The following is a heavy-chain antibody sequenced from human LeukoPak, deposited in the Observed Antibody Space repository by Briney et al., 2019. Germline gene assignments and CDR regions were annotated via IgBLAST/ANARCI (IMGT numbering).Heavy chain of an antibody. D-gene: IGHD1-7*01. V-gene: IGHV3-7*01. Sequence: QPGGSLRLSCAASGFTFSSYWMSWVRQAPGKGLEWVANIKQDGSEKYYADSVKGRFTISRDNSKNTLYLQMNSLRAEDTAVYYCARAGVEGWDYRPVYYFDYWGQGTLVTVSS. CDR3: ARAGVEGWDYRPVYYFDY. J-gene: IGHJ4*02. CDR2: IKQDGSEK. CDR1: GFTFSSYW.